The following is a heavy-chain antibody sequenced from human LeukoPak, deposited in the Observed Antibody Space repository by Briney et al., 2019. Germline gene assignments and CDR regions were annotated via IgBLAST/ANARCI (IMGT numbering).Heavy chain of an antibody. CDR3: ARRAPLSGESLDN. Sequence: GESLKISCKGSGYSFSSYWIGWVRQMPGKGLEWMGIIYPGDSDTRYSPSFEGQVTISADKSISTAYPQWSSLKASDTAMYYCARRAPLSGESLDNWGQGTLVTVSS. V-gene: IGHV5-51*01. D-gene: IGHD4-17*01. CDR2: IYPGDSDT. J-gene: IGHJ4*02. CDR1: GYSFSSYW.